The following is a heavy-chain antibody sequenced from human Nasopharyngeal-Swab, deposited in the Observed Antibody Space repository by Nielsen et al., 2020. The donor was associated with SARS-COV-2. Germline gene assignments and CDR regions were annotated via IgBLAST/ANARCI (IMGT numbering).Heavy chain of an antibody. V-gene: IGHV4-59*13. J-gene: IGHJ4*02. CDR1: GGSISRYY. CDR2: IYYSGST. D-gene: IGHD6-13*01. Sequence: SETLSLTCTVSGGSISRYYWSWIRQPPGKGLEWIGYIYYSGSTNYNPSLKSRVTISVDTSKNQFSLKLSSVTAADTAVYYCAAVNWSSWYYDYWGQGTLVTVSS. CDR3: AAVNWSSWYYDY.